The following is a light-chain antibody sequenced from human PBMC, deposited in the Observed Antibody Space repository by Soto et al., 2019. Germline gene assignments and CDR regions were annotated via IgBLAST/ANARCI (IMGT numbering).Light chain of an antibody. Sequence: DIQVTQSPSSLSASVGDRVTITCRASQSIRTYLNWYQQRPGKPPKLLMHTASTLQTGVPSRFSGGGSGTDFTLTISSLQPEDFATYYCQQTYSTLHSFGQGTKLEIK. CDR1: QSIRTY. CDR2: TAS. CDR3: QQTYSTLHS. V-gene: IGKV1-39*01. J-gene: IGKJ2*03.